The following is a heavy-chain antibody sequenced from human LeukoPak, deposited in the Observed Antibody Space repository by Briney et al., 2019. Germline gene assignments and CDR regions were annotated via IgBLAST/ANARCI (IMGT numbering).Heavy chain of an antibody. CDR3: ARDSGIYSSPVDY. J-gene: IGHJ4*02. CDR1: GFSFSRYD. CDR2: IGTAGAT. D-gene: IGHD1-26*01. V-gene: IGHV3-13*01. Sequence: PGGSLRLSCAASGFSFSRYDMHWVRRGTGKGLEWVSAIGTAGATYYPGSVKGRFTISRENAKNSLYLQMNSLRAEDTAVYYCARDSGIYSSPVDYWGQGTLVTVSS.